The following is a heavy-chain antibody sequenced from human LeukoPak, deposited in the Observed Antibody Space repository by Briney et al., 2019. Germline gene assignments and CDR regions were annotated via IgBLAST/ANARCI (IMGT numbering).Heavy chain of an antibody. CDR1: GYIFDIYA. Sequence: ASVKVSCKASGYIFDIYAIIWVRQAPGQGLEFMGWISTNTGNPTYAQGFTGRFVFSLDVSVSTAYLQISSLKAEDTAVYYCARVWDYRDYEDYFDYWGQGTLVTVSS. D-gene: IGHD4-17*01. V-gene: IGHV7-4-1*02. CDR2: ISTNTGNP. J-gene: IGHJ4*02. CDR3: ARVWDYRDYEDYFDY.